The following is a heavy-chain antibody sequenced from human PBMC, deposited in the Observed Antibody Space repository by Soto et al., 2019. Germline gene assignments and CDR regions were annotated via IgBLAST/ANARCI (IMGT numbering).Heavy chain of an antibody. V-gene: IGHV4-34*01. CDR1: GGSFSGYY. Sequence: QVQLQQWGAGLLKPSETLSLTCAVYGGSFSGYYWTWIRQPPGTGLEWIGEINHSGSTNYNPSLKSRVTITVDTAKNPFSLELASVTAADQAVFYCATDKITGLFDYWGQGTLVTVSS. D-gene: IGHD3-10*01. J-gene: IGHJ4*02. CDR3: ATDKITGLFDY. CDR2: INHSGST.